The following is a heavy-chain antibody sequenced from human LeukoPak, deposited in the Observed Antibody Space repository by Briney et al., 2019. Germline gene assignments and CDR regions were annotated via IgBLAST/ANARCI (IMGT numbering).Heavy chain of an antibody. CDR3: ARGGWGIAAANVDY. J-gene: IGHJ4*02. CDR2: ISGSGGST. Sequence: GGSLRLSCAASGFTFSSYAMSWVRQAPGEGLAWVSAISGSGGSTYYADSVKGRFTISRDNAKNSLYLQMNSLRAEDRAVYYCARGGWGIAAANVDYWGQGTLVTVSS. CDR1: GFTFSSYA. D-gene: IGHD6-13*01. V-gene: IGHV3-23*01.